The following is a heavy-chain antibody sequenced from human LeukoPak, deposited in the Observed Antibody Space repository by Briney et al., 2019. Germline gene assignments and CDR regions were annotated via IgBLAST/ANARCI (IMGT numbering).Heavy chain of an antibody. V-gene: IGHV3-20*01. Sequence: PGGSLRLSCVASALNIGDYGMSWVRQVPGKGLEWVAGIYWSGGAISYSDSVKGRFTISRDNTKNSLYLQMTSLRVDDTAVYHCARDLSASWYSLAYWGQGTLVTVSS. CDR2: IYWSGGAI. CDR1: ALNIGDYG. J-gene: IGHJ4*02. CDR3: ARDLSASWYSLAY. D-gene: IGHD6-13*01.